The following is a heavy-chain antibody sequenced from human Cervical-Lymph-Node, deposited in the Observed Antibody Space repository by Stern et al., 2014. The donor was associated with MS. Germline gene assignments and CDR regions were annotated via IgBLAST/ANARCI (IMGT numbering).Heavy chain of an antibody. V-gene: IGHV3-74*01. Sequence: EVQLVQSGGGLVQPGGSLRLSCAASGFTFSSYWMHWVRQAPGKGLEWVSRINGDGSTTSYADSVKGRFTISRDNAKNTLYLQMSSLRAEDMAVYYCAGREQWQRGAMGVWGQGTTVTVSS. CDR3: AGREQWQRGAMGV. CDR2: INGDGSTT. J-gene: IGHJ6*02. D-gene: IGHD6-19*01. CDR1: GFTFSSYW.